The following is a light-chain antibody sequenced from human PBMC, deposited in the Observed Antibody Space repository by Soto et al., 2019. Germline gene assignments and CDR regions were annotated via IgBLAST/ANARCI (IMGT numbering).Light chain of an antibody. V-gene: IGKV1-39*01. CDR2: AAS. CDR1: QSISSY. CDR3: QQSYSTLIT. Sequence: GDRVTVTFRASQSISSYLNWYQQKPGKAPKLLSYAASSLQSGVPSRFSGSGSGTDFTLTISSLKPEDFATYYCQQSYSTLITFGQGTRLEIK. J-gene: IGKJ5*01.